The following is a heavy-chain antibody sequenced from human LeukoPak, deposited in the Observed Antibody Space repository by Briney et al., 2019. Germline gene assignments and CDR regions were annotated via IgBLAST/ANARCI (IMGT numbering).Heavy chain of an antibody. Sequence: SETLSLTCNVSDGSIRSQTYYWGWIRQPPGKGLEWIGSIYHSGSTYYNPSLKSRVTISVDTSKNQFSLKLSSVTAADTAVYYCAMEPRGGGQQLVLPPDYYFDYWGQGTLVT. V-gene: IGHV4-39*07. J-gene: IGHJ4*02. D-gene: IGHD6-13*01. CDR3: AMEPRGGGQQLVLPPDYYFDY. CDR1: DGSIRSQTYY. CDR2: IYHSGST.